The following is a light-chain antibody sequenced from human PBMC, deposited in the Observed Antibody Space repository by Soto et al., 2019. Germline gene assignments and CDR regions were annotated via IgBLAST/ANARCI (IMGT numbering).Light chain of an antibody. Sequence: EIVMTQSPATLSVSQGERATLSCRASQSISSNLAWYQQKPGQAPRLLIYGASTRATGIPARFSGSGSGTEFTLTITSLQSEDFAVYYCQQNNHWLWTFGQGTMVDVK. CDR1: QSISSN. CDR2: GAS. J-gene: IGKJ1*01. CDR3: QQNNHWLWT. V-gene: IGKV3-15*01.